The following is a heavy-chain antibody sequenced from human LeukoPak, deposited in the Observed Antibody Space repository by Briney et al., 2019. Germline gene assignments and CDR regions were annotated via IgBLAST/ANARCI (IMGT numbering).Heavy chain of an antibody. Sequence: GGSLRLSCAASGFHFSSYAMSWVRQAPGKGLEWVSAISGSGGSTYYADSGKGRFTISKDNTKNTLYLQMNSLRAEDTAVYYCASRDSSNDYWGQGTLVTVSS. D-gene: IGHD3-22*01. CDR3: ASRDSSNDY. J-gene: IGHJ4*02. CDR2: ISGSGGST. V-gene: IGHV3-23*01. CDR1: GFHFSSYA.